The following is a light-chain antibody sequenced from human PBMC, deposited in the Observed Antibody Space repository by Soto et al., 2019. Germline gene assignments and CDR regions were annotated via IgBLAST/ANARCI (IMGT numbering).Light chain of an antibody. Sequence: QSVLTQPASVSGSPGQSMTISCSGTSNDVGGYDYVSWYQQHPGKAPKLVIYEVSNRPSWVSNRFSGSKCGNTASLTSAGLQPGGEADYYCNSYTRGSTLVFAGGTK. CDR2: EVS. CDR1: SNDVGGYDY. J-gene: IGLJ2*01. V-gene: IGLV2-14*01. CDR3: NSYTRGSTLV.